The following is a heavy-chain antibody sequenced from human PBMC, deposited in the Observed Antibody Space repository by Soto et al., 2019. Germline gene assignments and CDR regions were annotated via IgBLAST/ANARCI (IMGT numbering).Heavy chain of an antibody. D-gene: IGHD3-3*01. Sequence: PSQTLSLTCAISGDSVSSNSAAWNWITQSPSRGLEWLGRTYYRYKWYNDYAVSVKSRIIINPDTSKNQFSLQLNSVTPEDTAVYYCARDKGYYDFWSGDYKVGTYYYYGMDVWCQWTTVTVSS. CDR3: ARDKGYYDFWSGDYKVGTYYYYGMDV. V-gene: IGHV6-1*01. J-gene: IGHJ6*02. CDR1: GDSVSSNSAA. CDR2: TYYRYKWYN.